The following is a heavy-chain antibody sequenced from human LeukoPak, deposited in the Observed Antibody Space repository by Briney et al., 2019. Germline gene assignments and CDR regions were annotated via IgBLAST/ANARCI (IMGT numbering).Heavy chain of an antibody. CDR2: IWYDGSNK. Sequence: SGGSLRLSCAASGFTFSSYEMNWVRQAPGKGLEWVAVIWYDGSNKYYADSVKGRFTISRDNSKNTLYLQMNSLRAEDTAVYYCARDRASSGYYYLGSDYWGQGTLVTVSS. V-gene: IGHV3-33*08. J-gene: IGHJ4*02. CDR3: ARDRASSGYYYLGSDY. D-gene: IGHD3-22*01. CDR1: GFTFSSYE.